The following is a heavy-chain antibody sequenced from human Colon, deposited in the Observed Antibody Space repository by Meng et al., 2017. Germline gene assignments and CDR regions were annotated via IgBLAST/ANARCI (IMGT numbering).Heavy chain of an antibody. CDR2: ISISDDTT. CDR3: AKEVRPNDY. J-gene: IGHJ4*02. Sequence: GESLKISCAVSGFTLRNFAMSWVRQAPGRGLEWVSSISISDDTTYADSVKGRFTVSRDNSKSTLHLQMNSLRAEDTAVYYCAKEVRPNDYWGQGTLVTVPS. CDR1: GFTLRNFA. V-gene: IGHV3-23*01. D-gene: IGHD4-11*01.